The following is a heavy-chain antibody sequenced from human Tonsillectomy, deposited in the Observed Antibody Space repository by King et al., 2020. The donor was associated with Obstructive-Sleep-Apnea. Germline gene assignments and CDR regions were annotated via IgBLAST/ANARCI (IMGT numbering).Heavy chain of an antibody. CDR3: AGDEAAAAGREYYYYGMDV. D-gene: IGHD6-13*01. CDR2: IIPILGIA. V-gene: IGHV1-69*09. CDR1: GGTFSSYA. J-gene: IGHJ6*02. Sequence: VQLVESGAEVKKTGASVKVSCKASGGTFSSYAISWGRQAPGQGIEWMGGIIPILGIANYAQKFHGRVTITAAKSTNTADMELSSLRSEVTAVDYCAGDEAAAAGREYYYYGMDVWGQGTTVTVSS.